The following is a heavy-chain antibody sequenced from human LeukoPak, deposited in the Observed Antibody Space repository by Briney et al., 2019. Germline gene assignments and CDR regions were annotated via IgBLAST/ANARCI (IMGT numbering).Heavy chain of an antibody. V-gene: IGHV4-59*12. J-gene: IGHJ5*02. CDR2: IYYSGST. CDR1: GGSISSYY. CDR3: VHVLAGGFDP. Sequence: PSETLSLTCTVSGGSISSYYWSWIRQPPGKGLEWIGYIYYSGSTSYNPSLKSRVTISVDTSKNQFSLRLTSVTAADTAVYYCVHVLAGGFDPWGQGTLVTVSS. D-gene: IGHD2-8*02.